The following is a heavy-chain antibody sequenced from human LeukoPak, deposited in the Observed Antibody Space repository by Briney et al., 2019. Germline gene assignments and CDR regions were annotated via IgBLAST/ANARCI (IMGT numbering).Heavy chain of an antibody. J-gene: IGHJ4*02. V-gene: IGHV3-7*01. CDR1: GFTLSSYW. D-gene: IGHD3-10*01. CDR3: ARDEPGYGEFLLY. CDR2: INEDGSAK. Sequence: PGGSLRLSCAASGFTLSSYWMSWVRQAPGKGLEWVANINEDGSAKSYVDSLKGRFTISRDNTKNSMYLQMNSLRAEDTAVYYCARDEPGYGEFLLYWGQGTLVTVSS.